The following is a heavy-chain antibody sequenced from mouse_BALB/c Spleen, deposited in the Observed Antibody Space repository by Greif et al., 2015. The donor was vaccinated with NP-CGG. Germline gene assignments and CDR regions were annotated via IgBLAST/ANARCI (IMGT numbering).Heavy chain of an antibody. V-gene: IGHV2-9*02. CDR1: GFSLTTYG. Sequence: QVQLQQSGPGLVALSQSLSITCTVSGFSLTTYGVHWIRQPPGKGLEWLGIIWAGGNTNYNSALMPRLSISKDNSKSQVFLKMNSLQTDDTAMYYCARAYDFWGQGTLITVSA. D-gene: IGHD2-4*01. J-gene: IGHJ3*01. CDR2: IWAGGNT. CDR3: ARAYDF.